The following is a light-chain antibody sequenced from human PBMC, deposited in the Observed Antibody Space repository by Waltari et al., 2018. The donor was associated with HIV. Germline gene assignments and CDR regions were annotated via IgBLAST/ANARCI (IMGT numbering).Light chain of an antibody. CDR3: SSYASTSTRV. Sequence: QSALTQPASVSGSPGQSLTISCTGTRNDVGGYQYVSWYQQHPGKAPKGVIYEVSNRPSGVSNRFSGSKSGNTASLTISGLQAEDEADYYCSSYASTSTRVFGGGTKLTVL. J-gene: IGLJ3*02. V-gene: IGLV2-14*01. CDR1: RNDVGGYQY. CDR2: EVS.